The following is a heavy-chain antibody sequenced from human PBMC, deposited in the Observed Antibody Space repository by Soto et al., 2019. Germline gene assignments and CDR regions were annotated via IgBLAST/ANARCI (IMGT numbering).Heavy chain of an antibody. CDR3: ARDLNTDSDY. D-gene: IGHD5-18*01. CDR2: ISSSSGTI. CDR1: GFTFSSHS. J-gene: IGHJ4*02. V-gene: IGHV3-48*01. Sequence: GGSLRLSCAASGFTFSSHSMNWVRQAPGKGLEWVSYISSSSGTIYYADSVKGRFTISRDNAKNSLYLQMSSLRAEDTAVYFCARDLNTDSDYWGQGTLVTVSS.